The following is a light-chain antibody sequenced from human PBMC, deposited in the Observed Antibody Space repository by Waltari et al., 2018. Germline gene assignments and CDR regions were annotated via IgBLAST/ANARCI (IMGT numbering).Light chain of an antibody. CDR2: GAS. V-gene: IGKV3-20*01. J-gene: IGKJ1*01. CDR1: QSVGGT. CDR3: QHYVRLPVT. Sequence: EIVLTQSPVTLSLSPGERATLSCWASQSVGGTLAWYQQKPGQAPRLLIYGASSRATGIPDRFSGSGSGTVFSLSISRLEPEDFAVYYCQHYVRLPVTFGQGTKVEIK.